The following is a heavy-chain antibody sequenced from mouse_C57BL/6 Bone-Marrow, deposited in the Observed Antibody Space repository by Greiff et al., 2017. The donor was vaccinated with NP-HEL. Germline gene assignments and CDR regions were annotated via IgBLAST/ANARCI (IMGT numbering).Heavy chain of an antibody. Sequence: VKLMESGAELARPGASVKMSCKASGYTFTSYTMHWVKQRPGQGLEWIGYINPSSGYTKSNQKFKDKATLTADKSSSTAYMQLSSLTSEDSAVYYCARLLSYAMDYWGQGTSVTVSS. CDR2: INPSSGYT. J-gene: IGHJ4*01. CDR1: GYTFTSYT. D-gene: IGHD1-1*01. V-gene: IGHV1-4*01. CDR3: ARLLSYAMDY.